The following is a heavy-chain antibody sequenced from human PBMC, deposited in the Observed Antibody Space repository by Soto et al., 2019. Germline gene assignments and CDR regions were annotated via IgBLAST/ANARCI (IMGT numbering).Heavy chain of an antibody. CDR1: GGSVSSGSYY. V-gene: IGHV4-61*01. Sequence: PSETLSLTCTVSGGSVSSGSYYWSWIRQPPGKGLEWIGYIYYSGSTNYNPSLKSRVTISVDTSKNQFSLKLSSVTAADTAVYYCARDRIVVVPAAMGGMDVWGQGTTVTSP. CDR2: IYYSGST. D-gene: IGHD2-2*01. J-gene: IGHJ6*02. CDR3: ARDRIVVVPAAMGGMDV.